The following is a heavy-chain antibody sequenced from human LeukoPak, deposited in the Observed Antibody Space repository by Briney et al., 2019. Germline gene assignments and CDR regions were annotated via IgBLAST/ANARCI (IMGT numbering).Heavy chain of an antibody. Sequence: ASVKVSCKASGYTFTSYGISWVRQAPGQGLEWMGWISAYNGNTNYAQKLQGRVTMTTDTFTSTAYMELRSLRSDDTAVYYCARPQGGIIYSRGSEVDYWGQGTLVTVSS. CDR2: ISAYNGNT. J-gene: IGHJ4*02. D-gene: IGHD6-19*01. CDR3: ARPQGGIIYSRGSEVDY. CDR1: GYTFTSYG. V-gene: IGHV1-18*01.